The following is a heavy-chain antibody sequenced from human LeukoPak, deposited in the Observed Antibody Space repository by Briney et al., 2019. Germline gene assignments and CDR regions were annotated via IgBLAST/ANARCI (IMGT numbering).Heavy chain of an antibody. CDR3: ATRSCSISACRASSYHCMDF. D-gene: IGHD2-2*01. CDR1: GFTVRSNY. V-gene: IGHV3-66*02. Sequence: GGSLRLSCAASGFTVRSNYMSRVRQAPGKGLEWVSLIYRCGSTYYADSVKGRFTISRDNSKNTLYLQMNSLRAEDTAVYYCATRSCSISACRASSYHCMDFWGKGTTVTVSS. J-gene: IGHJ6*03. CDR2: IYRCGST.